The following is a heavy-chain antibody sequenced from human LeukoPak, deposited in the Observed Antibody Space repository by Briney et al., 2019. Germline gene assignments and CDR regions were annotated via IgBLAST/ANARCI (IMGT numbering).Heavy chain of an antibody. CDR3: ARGGHGISVAAAGTGDY. CDR2: INPSGGGT. D-gene: IGHD6-13*01. CDR1: GYIFTSYY. J-gene: IGHJ4*02. Sequence: ASVKVSCKASGYIFTSYYMHWVRQAPGQGLEWMGIINPSGGGTIYSQKFQGRVTMTTDMSTSTVYMELASLRSDDTAIYYCARGGHGISVAAAGTGDYWGQGTLVTVSP. V-gene: IGHV1-46*01.